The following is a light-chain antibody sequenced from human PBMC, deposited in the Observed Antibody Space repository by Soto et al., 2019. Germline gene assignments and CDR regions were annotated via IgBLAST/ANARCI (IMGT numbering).Light chain of an antibody. Sequence: QSVLTQPASVSGSPGQSITISCTGTSSDVGSYNLVSWYQQHPGKAPKLMIYEGSKRPSGVSNRFSGSKSGNTASLTISGPQAEDEADSYCCSYAGSSTSVVFGGGTQLTVL. J-gene: IGLJ2*01. CDR1: SSDVGSYNL. CDR3: CSYAGSSTSVV. V-gene: IGLV2-23*01. CDR2: EGS.